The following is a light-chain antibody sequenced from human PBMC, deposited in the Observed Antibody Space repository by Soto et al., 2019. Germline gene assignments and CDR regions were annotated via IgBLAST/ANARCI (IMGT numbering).Light chain of an antibody. Sequence: EIVLTQSPGTLSLSPGERATLSCRASQSVSSNYLAWYQQKPGQAPRLLMYDASNRATGIPDRFSGSGSGTDFTLTISCLQSEDFATYYCQQYYSYPRTFGQGTKVDIK. J-gene: IGKJ1*01. CDR2: DAS. CDR1: QSVSSNY. CDR3: QQYYSYPRT. V-gene: IGKV3-20*01.